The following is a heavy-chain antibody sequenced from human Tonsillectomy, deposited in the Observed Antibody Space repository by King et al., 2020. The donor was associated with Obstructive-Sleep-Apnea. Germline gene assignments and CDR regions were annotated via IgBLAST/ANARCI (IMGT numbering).Heavy chain of an antibody. CDR2: INHSGST. CDR3: ARGGAYYDVLTGSRRLYAFDI. J-gene: IGHJ3*02. D-gene: IGHD3-9*01. V-gene: IGHV4-34*01. CDR1: GGSFSDYY. Sequence: VQLPQWGAGLLKPSETLSLTCGVFGGSFSDYYWSWIRQPPGRGLEWIGEINHSGSTNYNPSLKSRVTISIDTSKNQFSLKLNSVTAADTTVYYCARGGAYYDVLTGSRRLYAFDIWGQGTMVTVSS.